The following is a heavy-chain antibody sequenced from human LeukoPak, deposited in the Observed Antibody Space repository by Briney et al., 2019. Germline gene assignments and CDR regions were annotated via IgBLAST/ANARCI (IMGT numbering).Heavy chain of an antibody. D-gene: IGHD1-26*01. V-gene: IGHV3-7*01. CDR3: ARAISGSYDAFDI. Sequence: PEGSLRLSCAASGFTFSSYWMSWVRQAPGKGLEWVANIKQDGSEKYYVDSVKGRFTISRDNAKNSLYLQMNSLRAEDTAVYYCARAISGSYDAFDIWGQGTMVTVSS. CDR2: IKQDGSEK. J-gene: IGHJ3*02. CDR1: GFTFSSYW.